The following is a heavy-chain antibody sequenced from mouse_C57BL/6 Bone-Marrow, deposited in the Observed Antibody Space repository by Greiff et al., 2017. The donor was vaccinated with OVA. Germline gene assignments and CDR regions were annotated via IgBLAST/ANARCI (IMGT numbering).Heavy chain of an antibody. CDR2: ISDGGSYT. CDR3: AREPSPYYGSSYAMDY. CDR1: GFTFSSYA. D-gene: IGHD1-1*01. Sequence: DVMLVESGGGLVKPGGSLKLSCAASGFTFSSYAMSWVRQTPEKRLEWVATISDGGSYTYYPDNVKGRFTISRDNAKNNLYLQMSHLKSEDTAMYYCAREPSPYYGSSYAMDYWGQGTSVTVSS. J-gene: IGHJ4*01. V-gene: IGHV5-4*01.